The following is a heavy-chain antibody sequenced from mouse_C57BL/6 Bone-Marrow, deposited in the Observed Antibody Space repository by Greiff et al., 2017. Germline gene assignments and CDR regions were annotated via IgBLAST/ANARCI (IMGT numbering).Heavy chain of an antibody. D-gene: IGHD2-2*01. CDR3: ARSSTMVTPYYIDY. J-gene: IGHJ2*01. Sequence: EVKLEESGGGLVQPGGSLSLSCAASGFTFTDYYMSWVRQPPGKALEWLGFIRNKANGYTTEYSASVKGRFTISRDNSQSILYLHMHAPRAEDSATYYGARSSTMVTPYYIDYWGQGTTLTVSS. V-gene: IGHV7-3*01. CDR2: IRNKANGYTT. CDR1: GFTFTDYY.